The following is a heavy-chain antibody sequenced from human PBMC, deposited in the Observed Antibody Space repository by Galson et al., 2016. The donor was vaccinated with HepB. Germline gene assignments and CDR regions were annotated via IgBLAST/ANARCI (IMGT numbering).Heavy chain of an antibody. D-gene: IGHD3-10*01. Sequence: SLRLSCAASGFSFSNSAMNWVRQAPGKGPEWVASIASGSDYIYYADSLRGRFTISRDNADNSLFLQMHNLRAEDTAVYYCARATQISRFRDLSLDYWGQGILVTVSS. CDR1: GFSFSNSA. J-gene: IGHJ4*02. V-gene: IGHV3-21*01. CDR3: ARATQISRFRDLSLDY. CDR2: IASGSDYI.